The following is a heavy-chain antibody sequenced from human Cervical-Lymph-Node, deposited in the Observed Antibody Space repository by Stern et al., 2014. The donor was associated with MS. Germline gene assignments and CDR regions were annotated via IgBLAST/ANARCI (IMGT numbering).Heavy chain of an antibody. Sequence: QLQLQESGPGLVKPSQTLSLTCTVSGGSISSGGYYWSWIRQQPGKGLERIGYIHYNGNTHYKPHLPSRITISLETSKKPFSLKMSSVTAADTAVYYCAGAYYYDSSGAFEIWGQGTMVTVSS. CDR3: AGAYYYDSSGAFEI. CDR1: GGSISSGGYY. D-gene: IGHD3-22*01. V-gene: IGHV4-31*03. J-gene: IGHJ3*02. CDR2: IHYNGNT.